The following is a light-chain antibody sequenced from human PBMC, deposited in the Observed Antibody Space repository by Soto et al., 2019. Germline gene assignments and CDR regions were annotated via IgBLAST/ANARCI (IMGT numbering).Light chain of an antibody. J-gene: IGKJ1*01. CDR2: DAS. CDR1: QRVNTC. V-gene: IGKV1-5*01. CDR3: QQYQIDWT. Sequence: DIQRTQSPSTLSASVGDRVSITCRASQRVNTCLAWYQQKPGKAPTLLIYDASSLQSGVPSRFSGSGSGTEFTLTISSLQPDDFATYYCQQYQIDWTFGQGTKVDIK.